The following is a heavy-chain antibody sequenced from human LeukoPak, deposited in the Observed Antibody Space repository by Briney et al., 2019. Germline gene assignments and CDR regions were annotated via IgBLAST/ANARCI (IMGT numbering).Heavy chain of an antibody. Sequence: GGSLRLSCAASGFTFTSYSMSWVRQAPGKGLEWVANIKQDGSEKYYVDSVKGRFTISRDNAKNSLYLQMNSLRAEDTAVYYCASAYKDFDYWGQGTLVTVSS. CDR2: IKQDGSEK. V-gene: IGHV3-7*01. J-gene: IGHJ4*02. D-gene: IGHD2-21*01. CDR3: ASAYKDFDY. CDR1: GFTFTSYS.